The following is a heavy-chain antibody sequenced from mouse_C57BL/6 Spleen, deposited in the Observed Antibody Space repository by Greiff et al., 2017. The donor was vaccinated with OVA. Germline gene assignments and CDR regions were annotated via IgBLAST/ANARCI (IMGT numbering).Heavy chain of an antibody. D-gene: IGHD2-12*01. Sequence: QVQLKQPGTELVKPGASVKLSCKASGYTFTSYWMHWVKQRPGQGLEWIGNINPSNGGTNYNEKFKSKATLTVDKSSSTAYMQLSSLTSEDSAVYYCAREAEGYSPWFASWGQGTLVTVSA. CDR2: INPSNGGT. CDR1: GYTFTSYW. CDR3: AREAEGYSPWFAS. V-gene: IGHV1-53*01. J-gene: IGHJ3*01.